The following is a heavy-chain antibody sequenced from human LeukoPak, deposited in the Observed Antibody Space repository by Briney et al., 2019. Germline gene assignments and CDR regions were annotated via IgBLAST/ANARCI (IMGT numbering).Heavy chain of an antibody. Sequence: GGSLRLSCAASGFTFSSYGMHWVRQAPGKGLEWVAVISYDGSNKYYADSVKGRITISRDNSKNTLYMQMNNPRTEDTAVYYCAKGGQSSEGFDIWGQGTMVTVSS. V-gene: IGHV3-30*18. J-gene: IGHJ3*02. D-gene: IGHD6-25*01. CDR3: AKGGQSSEGFDI. CDR1: GFTFSSYG. CDR2: ISYDGSNK.